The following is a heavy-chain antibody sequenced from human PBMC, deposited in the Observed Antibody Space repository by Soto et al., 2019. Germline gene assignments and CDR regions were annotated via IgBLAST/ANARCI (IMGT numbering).Heavy chain of an antibody. Sequence: SGPTLVNPTQTLTLTCTFSGFSLSTSGMCVSWIRQPPGKALEWLALIDWDDDKYYSTSLKTRLTISKDTSKNQVVLTMTNMDPVDTATYYCARIRRSSGWGDLYYYGMDVWGQGTTVTVPS. CDR3: ARIRRSSGWGDLYYYGMDV. V-gene: IGHV2-70*01. CDR2: IDWDDDK. CDR1: GFSLSTSGMC. J-gene: IGHJ6*02. D-gene: IGHD6-19*01.